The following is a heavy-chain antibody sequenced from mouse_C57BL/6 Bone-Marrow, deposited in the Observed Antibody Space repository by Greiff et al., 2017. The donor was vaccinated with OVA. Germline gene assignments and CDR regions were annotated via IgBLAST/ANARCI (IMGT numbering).Heavy chain of an antibody. J-gene: IGHJ2*01. Sequence: QVQLQQPGAELVKPGASVKMSCKASGYTFTSYWITWVKQRPGQGLEWIGDIYPGSGSTNYNEKFKSKATLTVATSSSTAYMQLSSLTSEDSAVYYCARGPSLLWGDYWGQGTTLTVSS. V-gene: IGHV1-55*01. D-gene: IGHD2-1*01. CDR3: ARGPSLLWGDY. CDR1: GYTFTSYW. CDR2: IYPGSGST.